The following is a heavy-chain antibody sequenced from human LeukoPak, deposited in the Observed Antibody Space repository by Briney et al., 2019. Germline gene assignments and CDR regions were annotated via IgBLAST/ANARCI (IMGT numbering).Heavy chain of an antibody. Sequence: ASVKVSCKVSGYTLSELSIHWVRQAPGKGLEWMGSFDPEDGETIYVQKFQGRVTMTDDTSTDTVYMELSSLRSEDTAVYYCATPSKNYYYYYMDVWGKGTTVTVSS. J-gene: IGHJ6*03. V-gene: IGHV1-24*01. CDR1: GYTLSELS. CDR2: FDPEDGET. CDR3: ATPSKNYYYYYMDV.